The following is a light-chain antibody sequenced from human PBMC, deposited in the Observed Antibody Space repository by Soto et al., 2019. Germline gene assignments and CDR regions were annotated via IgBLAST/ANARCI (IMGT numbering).Light chain of an antibody. V-gene: IGLV1-40*01. CDR1: SSNIGAGYD. CDR2: GNS. Sequence: QPVLTQPPSVSGAPGQRVTISCIVSSSNIGAGYDVHWYQQLPGTAPKLLIYGNSNRPSGVPDRFSGSKSGTSASLAITGLQAEDEADYYCQSYDSSLSGYVFGTGTKLTVL. J-gene: IGLJ1*01. CDR3: QSYDSSLSGYV.